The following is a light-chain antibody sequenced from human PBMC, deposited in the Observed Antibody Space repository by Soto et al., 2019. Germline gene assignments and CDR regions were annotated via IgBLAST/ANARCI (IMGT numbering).Light chain of an antibody. V-gene: IGKV1-39*01. CDR2: EAS. Sequence: DIQMTQSPSSLSASVGDRVTITCRASQSISSYLNWYQQKPGKAPKLLIYEASILESGVPLRFSGSGSGTDFTLTISSLQPEDVATYYCQKYNSALWTFGQGTKVDTK. CDR3: QKYNSALWT. J-gene: IGKJ1*01. CDR1: QSISSY.